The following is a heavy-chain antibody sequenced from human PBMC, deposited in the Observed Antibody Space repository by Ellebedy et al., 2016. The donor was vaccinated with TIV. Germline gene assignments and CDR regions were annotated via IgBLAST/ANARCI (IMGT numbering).Heavy chain of an antibody. CDR1: GGSISSSSYY. CDR3: ARGRKAYCSSTSCYTVGLDY. V-gene: IGHV4-39*07. D-gene: IGHD2-2*02. Sequence: SETLSLTXTVSGGSISSSSYYWSWIRQPPGKGLEWIGEINHSGSTNYNPSLKSQVTISVDTSKNQFSLKLSSVTAADTAVYYCARGRKAYCSSTSCYTVGLDYWGQGTLVTVSS. J-gene: IGHJ4*02. CDR2: INHSGST.